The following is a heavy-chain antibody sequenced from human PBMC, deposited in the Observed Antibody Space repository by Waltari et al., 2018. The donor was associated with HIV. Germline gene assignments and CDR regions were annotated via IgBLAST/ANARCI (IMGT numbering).Heavy chain of an antibody. CDR2: IYPGDSDT. CDR3: VRHSPGTSSWPFDY. J-gene: IGHJ4*02. D-gene: IGHD2-2*01. V-gene: IGHV5-51*01. Sequence: EVQLVQSGAEVKKPGESLKISCKGSGYIFTNYWIGWVLEMPGKGLEWMGIIYPGDSDTRYSPSFEGQVTISADKSINTAYVHWSSLKASDTAIYYCVRHSPGTSSWPFDYWGQGALVTVSP. CDR1: GYIFTNYW.